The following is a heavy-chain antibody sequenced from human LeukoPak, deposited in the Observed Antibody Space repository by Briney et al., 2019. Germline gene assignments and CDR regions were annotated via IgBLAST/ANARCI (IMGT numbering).Heavy chain of an antibody. CDR2: IHPGDSDT. J-gene: IGHJ6*03. CDR3: ASLPHYYMDV. V-gene: IGHV5-51*01. CDR1: GYSFTSYW. Sequence: GESLKISCKGSGYSFTSYWIGWVRQMPGRGLEWMGIIHPGDSDTRYSPSFQGLVTISVDKSISTAYLQWSSLKASDTAMYYCASLPHYYMDVWGKGTTVTVSS.